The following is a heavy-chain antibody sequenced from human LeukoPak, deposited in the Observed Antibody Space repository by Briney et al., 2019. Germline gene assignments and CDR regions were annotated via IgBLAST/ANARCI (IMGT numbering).Heavy chain of an antibody. D-gene: IGHD2-15*01. V-gene: IGHV3-21*01. Sequence: GGSLRLSCAASGFTVTTNYMSWVRQAPGKGLEWVSSISSSSSYIYYADSVKGRFTISRDNAKNSLYLQMNSLRAEDTAVYYCAKTSRGGSLDYWGQGTLVTVSS. CDR2: ISSSSSYI. CDR1: GFTVTTNY. CDR3: AKTSRGGSLDY. J-gene: IGHJ4*02.